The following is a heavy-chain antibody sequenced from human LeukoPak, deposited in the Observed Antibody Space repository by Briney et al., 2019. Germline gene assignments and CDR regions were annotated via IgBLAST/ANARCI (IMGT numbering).Heavy chain of an antibody. V-gene: IGHV3-23*01. CDR3: AKDQYYDSSGYYPVDY. CDR2: ISGSGGST. J-gene: IGHJ4*02. Sequence: ETLSLTCTVSGYSISSGYHWGWIRQPPGKGLEWVSAISGSGGSTYYADSVKGRFTISRDNSKNTLYLQMNSLRAEDTAVYYCAKDQYYDSSGYYPVDYWGQGTLVTVSS. D-gene: IGHD3-22*01. CDR1: GYSISSGYH.